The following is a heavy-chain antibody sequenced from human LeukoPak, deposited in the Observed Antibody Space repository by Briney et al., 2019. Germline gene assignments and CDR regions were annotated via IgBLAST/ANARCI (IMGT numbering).Heavy chain of an antibody. CDR2: INHSGST. CDR1: GGSFSGYY. CDR3: ARAGHYYDSSGYNY. D-gene: IGHD3-22*01. J-gene: IGHJ4*02. V-gene: IGHV4-34*01. Sequence: PSETLSLTCAVYGGSFSGYYWSWIRQPPGKGLEWIGEINHSGSTNYNPSLKSRVTISVDTSKNQFSLKLSSVTAADTAVYYCARAGHYYDSSGYNYWGQGTLVTVSS.